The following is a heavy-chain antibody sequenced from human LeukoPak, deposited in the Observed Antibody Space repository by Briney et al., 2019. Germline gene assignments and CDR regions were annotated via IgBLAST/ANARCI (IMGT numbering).Heavy chain of an antibody. Sequence: PGGSLRLSCAASGSTFSNYAMNWVRQAPGKGLQWVSAISGSGGSTYYADSVQGRFTISRDNSKNTLYLQMNSLRAEDTAVYYCAKLTGDDFWSGYEYYFDYWGQGTLVTVSS. CDR1: GSTFSNYA. CDR2: ISGSGGST. CDR3: AKLTGDDFWSGYEYYFDY. D-gene: IGHD3-3*01. V-gene: IGHV3-23*01. J-gene: IGHJ4*02.